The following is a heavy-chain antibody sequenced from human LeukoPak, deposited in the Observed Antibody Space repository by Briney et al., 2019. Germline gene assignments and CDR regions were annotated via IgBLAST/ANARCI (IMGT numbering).Heavy chain of an antibody. CDR1: GGSISSYY. Sequence: ASETLSLTCTVSGGSISSYYWSWIRQPPGKELGWVGYFYYSGSTNYNPSLKSRVTISVDTSKNQFSLKLSSVTAADTAVYYCARVYGGWYFFDYWGQGTLVTVSS. J-gene: IGHJ4*02. D-gene: IGHD6-19*01. CDR2: FYYSGST. CDR3: ARVYGGWYFFDY. V-gene: IGHV4-59*01.